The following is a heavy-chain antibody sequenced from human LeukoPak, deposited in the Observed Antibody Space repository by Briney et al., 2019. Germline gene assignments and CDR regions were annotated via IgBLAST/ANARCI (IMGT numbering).Heavy chain of an antibody. CDR1: GLTFSNAW. D-gene: IGHD3-22*01. V-gene: IGHV3-15*01. CDR3: AKKGYYDGSGYYMYYFDH. J-gene: IGHJ4*02. CDR2: IKSKTDGGTT. Sequence: PGGSLRLSCAASGLTFSNAWMSWVRQAPGKGLEWVGRIKSKTDGGTTDYAAPVKGRFTISRDDSKNTLYLQMNSLRAEDTAVYYCAKKGYYDGSGYYMYYFDHWGQGTLVTVSS.